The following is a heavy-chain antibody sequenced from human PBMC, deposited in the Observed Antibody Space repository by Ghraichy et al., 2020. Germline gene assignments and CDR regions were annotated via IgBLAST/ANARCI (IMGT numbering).Heavy chain of an antibody. CDR1: GFSFSTSS. J-gene: IGHJ4*02. CDR3: ARDEWLALDY. D-gene: IGHD6-19*01. Sequence: LNISCAASGFSFSTSSMNWVRQAPGKGLEWVSCISTRSSYTYYADSVKGRFTISRDNANNSLYLQMDSLRPEDTAVYYCARDEWLALDYWGQGTLVTVSS. V-gene: IGHV3-21*01. CDR2: ISTRSSYT.